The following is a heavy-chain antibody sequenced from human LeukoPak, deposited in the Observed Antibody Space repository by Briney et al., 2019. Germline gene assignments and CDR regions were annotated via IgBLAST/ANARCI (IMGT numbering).Heavy chain of an antibody. Sequence: PSETLSLTCAVYGGSFSGYYWSWIRQPPGKGLEWIGEINHSGSTNYNPSLKSRVTISVDTSKNQFSLKLSSVTAADTAVYYCARLPSYYDFWSGSDYWGQGTLVTVSS. J-gene: IGHJ4*02. V-gene: IGHV4-34*01. CDR1: GGSFSGYY. CDR3: ARLPSYYDFWSGSDY. CDR2: INHSGST. D-gene: IGHD3-3*01.